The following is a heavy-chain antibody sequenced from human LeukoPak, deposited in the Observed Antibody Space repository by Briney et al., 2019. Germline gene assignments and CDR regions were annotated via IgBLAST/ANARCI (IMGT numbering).Heavy chain of an antibody. V-gene: IGHV1-18*01. J-gene: IGHJ4*02. CDR2: ISAYNGNT. CDR1: GYTFTNYG. Sequence: GASVKVSCKASGYTFTNYGFSWVRQAPGQGLEWMGWISAYNGNTNYAQKLQGRVTMTTDSSTTTAYMELRSLRSDDTAVYYCARDLGKFDSGSTFDYWGQGTLVTVSS. D-gene: IGHD1-26*01. CDR3: ARDLGKFDSGSTFDY.